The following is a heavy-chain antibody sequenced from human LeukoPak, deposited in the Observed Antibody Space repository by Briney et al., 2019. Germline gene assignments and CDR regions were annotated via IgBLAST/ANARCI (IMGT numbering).Heavy chain of an antibody. CDR2: IFKSGNT. CDR1: GDSSITTGHL. Sequence: SETLSLTCTVSGDSSITTGHLWGSIRQSPGRDLEWIGSIFKSGNTFYNMSLKSRVTISVDTSKNEFSLILTSVTAADTAVYYCAGTGIRNWFDHWGQGILVTVSS. V-gene: IGHV4-39*01. D-gene: IGHD1-14*01. CDR3: AGTGIRNWFDH. J-gene: IGHJ5*02.